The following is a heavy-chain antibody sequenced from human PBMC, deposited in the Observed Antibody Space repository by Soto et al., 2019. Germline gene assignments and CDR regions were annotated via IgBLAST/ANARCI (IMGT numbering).Heavy chain of an antibody. D-gene: IGHD7-27*01. CDR2: IYYSGST. CDR3: ARGWGGYFQH. V-gene: IGHV4-59*01. J-gene: IGHJ1*01. Sequence: SLTLSVTCTVSGGYISSYYWSWIRQPPGKGLEWIGYIYYSGSTNYNPSLKSRVTISVDTSKNQFSLKLSSVTAADTAVYYCARGWGGYFQHWGQGTLVTVSS. CDR1: GGYISSYY.